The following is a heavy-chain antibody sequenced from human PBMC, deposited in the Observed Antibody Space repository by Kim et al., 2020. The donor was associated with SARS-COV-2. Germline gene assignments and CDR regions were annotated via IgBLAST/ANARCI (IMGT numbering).Heavy chain of an antibody. CDR2: IYYSGST. V-gene: IGHV4-31*03. CDR3: ARLGLDYYDSSGYLWGGKKGGEYYYYGMDV. J-gene: IGHJ6*02. CDR1: GGSISSGGYY. Sequence: SETLSLTCTVSGGSISSGGYYWSWIRQHPGKGLEWIGYIYYSGSTYYNPSLKSRVTISVDTSKNQFSLKLSSVTAADTAVYYCARLGLDYYDSSGYLWGGKKGGEYYYYGMDVWGQGTTVTVSS. D-gene: IGHD3-22*01.